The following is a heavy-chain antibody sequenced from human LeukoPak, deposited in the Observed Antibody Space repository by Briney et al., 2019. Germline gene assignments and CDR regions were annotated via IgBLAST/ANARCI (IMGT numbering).Heavy chain of an antibody. D-gene: IGHD6-13*01. J-gene: IGHJ4*02. Sequence: PSETLSLTCTVSSGSISSYYWSWIRQPAGKGLEWIGRIYTGGTNYNPSLKSRVTMSVDASKNQFSLKVSSVTAADTAVYYCAREGYSSSWYGVDYWGQGTPVTVSS. V-gene: IGHV4-4*07. CDR1: SGSISSYY. CDR2: IYTGGT. CDR3: AREGYSSSWYGVDY.